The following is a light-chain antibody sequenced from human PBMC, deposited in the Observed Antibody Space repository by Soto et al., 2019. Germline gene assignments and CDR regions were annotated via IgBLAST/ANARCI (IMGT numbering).Light chain of an antibody. Sequence: DIQMTQSPSTLSASVGDTVTIIRRASQNINTWVAWYQQRPGRAPKALIYDASSLESGVPSRFSGSGSGTYFTLTITSLQPEDFATYFCKQYDSYSRRTFGEGTKVDIK. V-gene: IGKV1-5*02. CDR3: KQYDSYSRRT. J-gene: IGKJ1*01. CDR1: QNINTW. CDR2: DAS.